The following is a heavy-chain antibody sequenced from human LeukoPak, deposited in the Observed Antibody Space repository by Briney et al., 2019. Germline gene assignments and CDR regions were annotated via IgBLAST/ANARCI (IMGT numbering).Heavy chain of an antibody. V-gene: IGHV3-21*01. CDR1: GFTFSSYS. J-gene: IGHJ5*02. CDR2: ISSSSSYI. Sequence: GGSLRLSCAASGFTFSSYSMTRVRQAPGKGLEWVSSISSSSSYIYYADSVKGRFTISRDNAKNSLYLQMNSLRAEDTAVYYCARDTAYNWFDPWGQGTLVTVSS. D-gene: IGHD5-18*01. CDR3: ARDTAYNWFDP.